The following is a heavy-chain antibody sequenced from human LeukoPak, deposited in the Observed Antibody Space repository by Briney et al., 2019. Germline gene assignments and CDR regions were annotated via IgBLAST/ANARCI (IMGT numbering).Heavy chain of an antibody. CDR2: INHSGST. Sequence: SEALSLTCAVYGGSFSGYYWSWIRQPPGKGLEWIGEINHSGSTNYNPSLKSRVTISVDTSKNQFSLKLSSVTAADTAVYYCARALSVFDDYVWGSYRYAFDYWGQGTLVTVSS. CDR3: ARALSVFDDYVWGSYRYAFDY. CDR1: GGSFSGYY. V-gene: IGHV4-34*01. D-gene: IGHD3-16*02. J-gene: IGHJ4*02.